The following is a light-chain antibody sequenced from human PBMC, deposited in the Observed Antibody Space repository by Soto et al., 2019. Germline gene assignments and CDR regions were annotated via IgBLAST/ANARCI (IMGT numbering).Light chain of an antibody. CDR3: QSYDSSLDVV. CDR1: SSNIGAGYD. CDR2: GNS. Sequence: QTVVTQPPSVSGAPGPRVTISCTGSSSNIGAGYDVHWYQQLPGTAPKLLIFGNSNRPSGVPDRFSGSKSGTSASLAITGLQAEDEADYYCQSYDSSLDVVFGGGTKVTVL. J-gene: IGLJ2*01. V-gene: IGLV1-40*01.